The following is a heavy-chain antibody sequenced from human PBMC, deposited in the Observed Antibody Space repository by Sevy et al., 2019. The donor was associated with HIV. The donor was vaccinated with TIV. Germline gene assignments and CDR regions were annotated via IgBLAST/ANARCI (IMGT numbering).Heavy chain of an antibody. CDR2: ISGIGGST. CDR1: GFTFSSYA. CDR3: AKQSLKSTVIAARGAFDY. J-gene: IGHJ4*02. D-gene: IGHD6-6*01. Sequence: GESLKISCAASGFTFSSYAMSWVRQAPGKGLEWVSAISGIGGSTYYADSVQVRFTFSRDNSKNTLYLQMNSLSAEDTAVYYFAKQSLKSTVIAARGAFDYWVQGTLVTVSS. V-gene: IGHV3-23*01.